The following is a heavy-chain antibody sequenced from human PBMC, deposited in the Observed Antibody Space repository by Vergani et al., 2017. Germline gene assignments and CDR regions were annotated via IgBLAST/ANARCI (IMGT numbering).Heavy chain of an antibody. CDR2: IRSDESRR. J-gene: IGHJ4*02. Sequence: QVQLVESGGGVVQPGGSLSLSCAASGFTFNSYGMHWVRQAPGKGLEWVASIRSDESRRYYGDSMEGPFTISRDNSKNTLYLQMKSLRPEDTAVYYCAKEGGGYCSCGTCYPEYWGQGTLVIVSS. CDR1: GFTFNSYG. V-gene: IGHV3-30*02. D-gene: IGHD2-15*01. CDR3: AKEGGGYCSCGTCYPEY.